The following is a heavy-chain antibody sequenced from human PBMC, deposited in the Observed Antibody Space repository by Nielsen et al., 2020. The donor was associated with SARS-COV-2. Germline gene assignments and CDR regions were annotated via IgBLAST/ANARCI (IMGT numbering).Heavy chain of an antibody. CDR1: GDSMSGNY. CDR3: ARGRNSVGGFFDF. J-gene: IGHJ4*02. D-gene: IGHD1-26*01. CDR2: VTHSGST. V-gene: IGHV4-59*01. Sequence: SETLSLTCSVSGDSMSGNYWTWIRQSPGKGLEWIGYVTHSGSTKYNPSLSSRVTVSETTSRGKFFLTLTSVTAADTAVYYCARGRNSVGGFFDFWGQGIRVIVSS.